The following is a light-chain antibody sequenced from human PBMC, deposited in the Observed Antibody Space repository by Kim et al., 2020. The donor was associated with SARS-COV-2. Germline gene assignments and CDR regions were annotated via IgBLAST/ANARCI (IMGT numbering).Light chain of an antibody. CDR3: QKYNSAPFT. CDR1: QGIRNY. CDR2: AAS. J-gene: IGKJ4*01. V-gene: IGKV1-27*01. Sequence: DIQMTQSPSSLSASVGDRVTITCRASQGIRNYLAWFQQKPGKVPKLLIYAASTLHSGVPSRFGGSGSGTDFALTISSLQPEDVATYYCQKYNSAPFTFGGGTKVDIK.